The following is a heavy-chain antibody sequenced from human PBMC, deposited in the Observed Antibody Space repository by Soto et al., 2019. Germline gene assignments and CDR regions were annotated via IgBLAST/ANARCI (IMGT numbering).Heavy chain of an antibody. V-gene: IGHV3-74*01. CDR1: GFAFSRYW. CDR2: INEDGSTT. J-gene: IGHJ5*02. Sequence: VQLVESGGDLVQPGGSLRLSCAASGFAFSRYWMHWVRQAPGKGLLWVSRINEDGSTTTYADSVKGRFTISRDNAKNTVFLQMNSLRAEDTAVYFCARADLGNWFNPWGQGTLVTVSS. CDR3: ARADLGNWFNP.